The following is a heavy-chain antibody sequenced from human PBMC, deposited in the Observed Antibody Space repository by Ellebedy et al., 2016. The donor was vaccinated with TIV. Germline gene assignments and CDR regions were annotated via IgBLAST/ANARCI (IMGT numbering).Heavy chain of an antibody. J-gene: IGHJ3*02. Sequence: GGSLRLSCAASGFTFSSYAMHWVRQAPGKGLEWVAVISYDGSNKYYADSVKGRFTISRDNSKNTLYLQMNSLRAEDTAVYYCARDGFPPMLKWAFDIWGQGTMVTVSS. CDR3: ARDGFPPMLKWAFDI. CDR2: ISYDGSNK. CDR1: GFTFSSYA. D-gene: IGHD2-2*01. V-gene: IGHV3-30-3*01.